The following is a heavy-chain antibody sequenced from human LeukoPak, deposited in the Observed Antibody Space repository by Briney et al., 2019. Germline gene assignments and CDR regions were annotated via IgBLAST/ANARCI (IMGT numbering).Heavy chain of an antibody. CDR2: ISAYNGNT. D-gene: IGHD4-17*01. J-gene: IGHJ1*01. V-gene: IGHV1-18*01. Sequence: ASVKVSCKPFGYTFTSYGITWVRQAPGQGLEWMGWISAYNGNTNYAQKFQGRVTMSTDTSTSTAYMELRSLKSDDTAVYYCARGGDYEYFQHWGQGTLVTASS. CDR1: GYTFTSYG. CDR3: ARGGDYEYFQH.